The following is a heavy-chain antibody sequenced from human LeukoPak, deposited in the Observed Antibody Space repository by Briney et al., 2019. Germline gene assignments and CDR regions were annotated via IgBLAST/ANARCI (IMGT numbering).Heavy chain of an antibody. Sequence: GGSLRLSCAASGFTFSSYAMSWVRQAPGKGLEWVSGISGSGDNTYYADSVKGRFTISRDNSKNTLYVQVNSLGTEDMAAYYCAKGSYYDSSGSFYFDYWGQGTLVTVSS. CDR3: AKGSYYDSSGSFYFDY. J-gene: IGHJ4*02. D-gene: IGHD3-22*01. V-gene: IGHV3-23*01. CDR2: ISGSGDNT. CDR1: GFTFSSYA.